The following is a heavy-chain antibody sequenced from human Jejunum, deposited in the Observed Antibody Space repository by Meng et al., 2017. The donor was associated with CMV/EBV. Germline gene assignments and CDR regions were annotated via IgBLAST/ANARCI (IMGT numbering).Heavy chain of an antibody. CDR3: GMERVN. CDR2: ISHGGIT. V-gene: IGHV4-34*01. J-gene: IGHJ4*02. Sequence: QVQLQQWGAGLLNSSETLSLTCAVYGGSLSPYYWTWIRQIPGKGLERIGEISHGGITNYNPSLKSRVTLLIDTSKNQFSLKLSSVTAADTAVYYCGMERVNWGQGILVTVSS. D-gene: IGHD1-1*01. CDR1: GGSLSPYY.